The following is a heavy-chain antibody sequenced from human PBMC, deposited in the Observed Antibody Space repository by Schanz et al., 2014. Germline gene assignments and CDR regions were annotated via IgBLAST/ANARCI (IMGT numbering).Heavy chain of an antibody. CDR1: GLIFSTYT. Sequence: EVQLVESGGGLVRPGGSLRLSCTTSGLIFSTYTLNWVRQAPGKGLEWISAISGSGASTYYADSVKGRFTISRDNSKNTLYLQMNSQRAEDTAVYYCAKDQGSYGSGSYSYFDYWGQGTLATVSS. CDR2: ISGSGAST. D-gene: IGHD3-10*01. J-gene: IGHJ4*02. CDR3: AKDQGSYGSGSYSYFDY. V-gene: IGHV3-23*04.